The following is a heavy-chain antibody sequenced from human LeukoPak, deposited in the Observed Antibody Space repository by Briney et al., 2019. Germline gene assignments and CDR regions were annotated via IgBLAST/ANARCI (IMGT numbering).Heavy chain of an antibody. CDR3: ARVYSSGWPARDY. Sequence: PSETPSLTCAVYGGSFSGYYWSWIRRPPGKGLEWIGEINHSGSTNYNPSLKSRVTISVDTSKNQFSLKLSSVTAADTAVYYCARVYSSGWPARDYWGQGTLVTVSS. CDR1: GGSFSGYY. D-gene: IGHD6-19*01. CDR2: INHSGST. J-gene: IGHJ4*02. V-gene: IGHV4-34*01.